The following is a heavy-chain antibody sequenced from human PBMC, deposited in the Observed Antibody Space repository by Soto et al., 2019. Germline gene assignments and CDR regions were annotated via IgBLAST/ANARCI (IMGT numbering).Heavy chain of an antibody. CDR3: ARGGWGTVLDY. CDR1: GFTFSNYA. V-gene: IGHV3-23*01. D-gene: IGHD7-27*01. J-gene: IGHJ4*02. CDR2: ISGSGGNT. Sequence: EVQLLESGGGLVQPGGSLRLSCAASGFTFSNYAMPWVRQAPGKGLEWVSAISGSGGNTYYTDSVKGRFTISRDHSKNTLYLQMHSLRAEDTAVYYCARGGWGTVLDYWGQGTLVTVSS.